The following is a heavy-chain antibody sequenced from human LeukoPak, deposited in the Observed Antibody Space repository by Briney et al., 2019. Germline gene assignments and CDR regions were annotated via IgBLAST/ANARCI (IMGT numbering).Heavy chain of an antibody. V-gene: IGHV4-59*11. CDR2: IYYSGST. Sequence: SETLSLTCTVSGGSISSQYWSWIRQPPGKGLEWIGYIYYSGSTNYNPSLKSRVTISVDTSKNQFSLKLSSVTAADTAVYYCARDAPRYYDSSGYYGDGAFDIWGQGTMVTVSS. J-gene: IGHJ3*02. D-gene: IGHD3-22*01. CDR3: ARDAPRYYDSSGYYGDGAFDI. CDR1: GGSISSQY.